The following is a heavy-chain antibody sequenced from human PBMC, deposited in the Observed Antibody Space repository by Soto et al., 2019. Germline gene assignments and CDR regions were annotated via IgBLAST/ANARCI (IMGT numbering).Heavy chain of an antibody. Sequence: EMQLLESGGGLVQPGGCLRLSCAASGFTFSSYAMTWVRQAPGKGPEWGSSICGPGTTTYYIDSVKGRFTMSRNNSKNTLFLQMDSMRAEDTATYYCAKATQISCNGTTCYPLDLWGRGTLVTVSS. CDR1: GFTFSSYA. CDR3: AKATQISCNGTTCYPLDL. CDR2: ICGPGTTT. D-gene: IGHD2-15*01. J-gene: IGHJ2*01. V-gene: IGHV3-23*01.